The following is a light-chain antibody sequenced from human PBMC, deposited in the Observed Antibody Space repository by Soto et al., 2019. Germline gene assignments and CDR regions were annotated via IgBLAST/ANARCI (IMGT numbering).Light chain of an antibody. J-gene: IGKJ5*01. CDR1: PEVWSH. Sequence: EIVMNQSPATLSGSPGGRGPLSCRGRPEVWSHLAWYQQKPGQAPRLLIYGASTRATGIPARFSGSGSGTEFTLTISSLQSEDFAVYYCQQYNNWLITFGQGTRLEIK. CDR2: GAS. CDR3: QQYNNWLIT. V-gene: IGKV3-15*01.